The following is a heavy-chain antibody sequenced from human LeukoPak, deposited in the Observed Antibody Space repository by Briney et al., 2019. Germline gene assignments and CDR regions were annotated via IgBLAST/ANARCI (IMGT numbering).Heavy chain of an antibody. J-gene: IGHJ4*02. CDR3: AKKDYYDSSGYENFDY. Sequence: GGSLRLSCAASGFTFSSYAMSWVRQAPGKGLEWVSAISGSGGSTYYADSVKGRFTISRDNSKNTLYLQMNSLRAEDTAVYYRAKKDYYDSSGYENFDYWGQGTLVTVSS. V-gene: IGHV3-23*01. CDR2: ISGSGGST. CDR1: GFTFSSYA. D-gene: IGHD3-22*01.